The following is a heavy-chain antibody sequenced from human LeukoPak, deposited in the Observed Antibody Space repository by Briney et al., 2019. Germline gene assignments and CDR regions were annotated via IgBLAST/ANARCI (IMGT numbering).Heavy chain of an antibody. D-gene: IGHD3-3*01. V-gene: IGHV1-2*02. CDR1: GDTFTGYY. Sequence: ASVKVSCKASGDTFTGYYMHWVRQAPGQGLEWMGWINPNSGGTNYAQKFQGRVTMTRDTSISTAYMELSRLRSDDTAVYYCAREVLRTRNDVWSGYYTRPPFDYWGQGTLVTVSS. CDR3: AREVLRTRNDVWSGYYTRPPFDY. CDR2: INPNSGGT. J-gene: IGHJ4*02.